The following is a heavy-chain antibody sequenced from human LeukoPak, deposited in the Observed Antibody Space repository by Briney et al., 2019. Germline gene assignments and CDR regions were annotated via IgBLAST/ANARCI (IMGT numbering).Heavy chain of an antibody. V-gene: IGHV1-18*01. Sequence: ASVKVSCKASGYTFTSYGITWVRQAPGQGLEWMGWISAYNGNTNYAQKLQGRVTMTTDTSTSTAYMELRSLRSDDTAVYYCARDYSIAAAGTYYYYGMDVWGQGTTVTVSS. J-gene: IGHJ6*02. CDR2: ISAYNGNT. D-gene: IGHD6-13*01. CDR3: ARDYSIAAAGTYYYYGMDV. CDR1: GYTFTSYG.